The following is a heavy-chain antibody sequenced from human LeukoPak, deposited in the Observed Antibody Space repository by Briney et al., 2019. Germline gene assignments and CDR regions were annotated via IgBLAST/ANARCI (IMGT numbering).Heavy chain of an antibody. Sequence: SETLSLTCTVSGGSISSYYWSWIRQPPGKGLEWIGNIYNSGSTNYNPSLKSRVTISVDSSKKQFSLKLISVTAADTAVYYCARQGGYASPFDYWGQGTLVTVPS. CDR1: GGSISSYY. D-gene: IGHD5-12*01. J-gene: IGHJ4*02. V-gene: IGHV4-59*08. CDR3: ARQGGYASPFDY. CDR2: IYNSGST.